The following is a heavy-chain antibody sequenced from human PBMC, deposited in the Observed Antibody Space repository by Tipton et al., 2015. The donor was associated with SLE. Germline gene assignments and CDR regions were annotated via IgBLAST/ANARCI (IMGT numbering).Heavy chain of an antibody. CDR3: VRLELPATKADY. Sequence: LRLSCTVSGGSISSYYWSWIRQPAGGGLEWIGRIYTNENTNYNPSLKSRVTMSVDTSKNHFSLKLSSVTAADTAVYYCVRLELPATKADYWGPGTLVTVSS. CDR2: IYTNENT. CDR1: GGSISSYY. J-gene: IGHJ4*02. V-gene: IGHV4-4*07. D-gene: IGHD5-24*01.